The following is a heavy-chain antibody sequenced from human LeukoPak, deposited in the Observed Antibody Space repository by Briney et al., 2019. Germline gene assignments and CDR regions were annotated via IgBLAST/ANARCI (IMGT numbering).Heavy chain of an antibody. CDR1: GFSFTSYD. V-gene: IGHV1-8*02. CDR2: MNPNSGNT. J-gene: IGHJ6*02. D-gene: IGHD3-22*01. CDR3: ARGYTMIVASIDYGMDV. Sequence: VASVKVSCKASGFSFTSYDIHWVRQATGQGLEWMGWMNPNSGNTGYAQKFQGRVTMTRNTSISTAYMELSSLRSEDTAVYYCARGYTMIVASIDYGMDVWGQGTTVTVSS.